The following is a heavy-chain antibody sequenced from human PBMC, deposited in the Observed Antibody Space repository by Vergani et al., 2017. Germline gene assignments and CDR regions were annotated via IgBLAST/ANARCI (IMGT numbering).Heavy chain of an antibody. J-gene: IGHJ4*02. D-gene: IGHD1-26*01. Sequence: EVQLVESGGGLVQPGGSLRLSCAASGFTFSSYWMSWVRQAPGKGLEWVGRIRSKANSYATAYAASVKGRFTISRDDSKNTAYLQMNSLKTEDTAVYYCTRQVGATVDGDYWGQGTLVTVSS. CDR3: TRQVGATVDGDY. V-gene: IGHV3-73*01. CDR2: IRSKANSYAT. CDR1: GFTFSSYW.